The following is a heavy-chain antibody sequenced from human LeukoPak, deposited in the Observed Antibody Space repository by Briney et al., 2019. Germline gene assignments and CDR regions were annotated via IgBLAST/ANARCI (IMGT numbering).Heavy chain of an antibody. Sequence: GGSLRLYCAVSGVTVNSYFMGWVRQAPGKGLEWVSLISMEGFIYYADSVKGRFTISRDSSKNTLYLQMNSLRGDDTGLYYCARGRGGDWGQGALVTVSS. CDR2: ISMEGFI. J-gene: IGHJ4*02. CDR3: ARGRGGD. D-gene: IGHD2-15*01. CDR1: GVTVNSYF. V-gene: IGHV3-53*01.